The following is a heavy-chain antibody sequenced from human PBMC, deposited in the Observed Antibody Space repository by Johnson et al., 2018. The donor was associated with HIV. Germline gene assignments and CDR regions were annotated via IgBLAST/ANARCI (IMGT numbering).Heavy chain of an antibody. CDR2: INWNSGSI. D-gene: IGHD4-11*01. CDR3: ARDTYTHRTTVTESAFDI. V-gene: IGHV3-9*01. J-gene: IGHJ3*02. Sequence: VQLVESGGGVVQPGMSLRLSCAASGFTFDDYAMNWVRQAPGKGLEWVSGINWNSGSIAYADSVKGRFTISRDNAKKSLYLQMNSLRPEDSALYYCARDTYTHRTTVTESAFDIWGQGTMVTVSS. CDR1: GFTFDDYA.